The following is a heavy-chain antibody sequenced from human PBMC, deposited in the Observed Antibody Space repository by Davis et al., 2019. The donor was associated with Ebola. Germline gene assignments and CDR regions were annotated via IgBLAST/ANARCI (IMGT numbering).Heavy chain of an antibody. CDR1: GFTLSSYG. D-gene: IGHD6-13*01. J-gene: IGHJ4*02. CDR2: TRNKASGYST. CDR3: ARARSSSWRDFDY. Sequence: GESLKISCAASGFTLSSYGMDWVRQAPGKGLEWVARTRNKASGYSTEYAASVRGRFTISRDDSHNSLHLQMNSLTIEDTALYYCARARSSSWRDFDYWGQGTLVTVSS. V-gene: IGHV3-72*01.